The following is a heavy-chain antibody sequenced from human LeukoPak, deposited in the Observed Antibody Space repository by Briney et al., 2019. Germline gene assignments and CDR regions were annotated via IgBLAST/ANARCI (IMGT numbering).Heavy chain of an antibody. V-gene: IGHV3-23*01. Sequence: GGSLRLSCAASGFTFSSYWMNWVRQAPGKGLEWVSAIRGSGDRTHYADSVKGRFTISRDNSKNTLYLQMNSLRAEDTAVYYCAKDSKIVGATFRSYHYMDVWGKGTAVTVSS. CDR3: AKDSKIVGATFRSYHYMDV. D-gene: IGHD1-26*01. J-gene: IGHJ6*03. CDR2: IRGSGDRT. CDR1: GFTFSSYW.